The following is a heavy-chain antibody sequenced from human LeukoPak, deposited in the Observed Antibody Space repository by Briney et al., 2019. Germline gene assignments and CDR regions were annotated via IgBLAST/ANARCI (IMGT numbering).Heavy chain of an antibody. Sequence: SETLSLTCTVSLDSTTSNFWSWVRQPPGKGLEWIGEIHRSGSPNYNPSLQSRVTISIDRSRNQIALELSSVTAADTAVYYCARGGPGSGWLYYFDYWGQGTLVTVSS. CDR3: ARGGPGSGWLYYFDY. CDR2: IHRSGSP. CDR1: LDSTTSNF. V-gene: IGHV4-4*02. D-gene: IGHD3-22*01. J-gene: IGHJ4*02.